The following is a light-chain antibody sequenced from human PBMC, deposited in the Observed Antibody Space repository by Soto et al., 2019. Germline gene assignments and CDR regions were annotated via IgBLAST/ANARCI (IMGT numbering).Light chain of an antibody. CDR2: DVS. J-gene: IGLJ1*01. CDR1: SSDVGSYNS. Sequence: QSVLTQPASVSGSPGQSITISCTGTSSDVGSYNSVSWYQHHPGKAPKLMIYDVSDRSSGVSSRFSGSKSDNTASLTISGLQAEDEADYYCNSYTTRGTYVFGTGTKLTVL. CDR3: NSYTTRGTYV. V-gene: IGLV2-14*03.